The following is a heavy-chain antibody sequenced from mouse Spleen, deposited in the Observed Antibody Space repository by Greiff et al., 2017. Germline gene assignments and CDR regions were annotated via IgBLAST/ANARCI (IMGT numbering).Heavy chain of an antibody. Sequence: EVKLVESGGGLVKLGGSLKLSCAASGFTFSSYYMSWVRQTPEKRLEWVATISSGGGSTYYPDSVKGRFTISRDNAKNTLYLQMSSLNSEDTAVYYCARDSRYYYGSSSFDYWGQGTTLTVSS. CDR1: GFTFSSYY. V-gene: IGHV5-6-4*01. CDR2: ISSGGGST. CDR3: ARDSRYYYGSSSFDY. D-gene: IGHD1-1*01. J-gene: IGHJ2*01.